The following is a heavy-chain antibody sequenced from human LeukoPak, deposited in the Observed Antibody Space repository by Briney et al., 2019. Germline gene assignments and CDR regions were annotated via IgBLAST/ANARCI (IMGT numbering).Heavy chain of an antibody. CDR3: AKDITINTMVRGVTITPTFDY. CDR2: IGYDGSHQ. CDR1: GFTFKTYG. V-gene: IGHV3-30*02. Sequence: GGSLRLSCVTSGFTFKTYGVHWVRQAPGKGLEWVAFIGYDGSHQYYADSVKGRFTISRDNSKNTLYLQMNSLRAEDTAVYYCAKDITINTMVRGVTITPTFDYWGQGTLVTVSS. J-gene: IGHJ4*02. D-gene: IGHD3-10*01.